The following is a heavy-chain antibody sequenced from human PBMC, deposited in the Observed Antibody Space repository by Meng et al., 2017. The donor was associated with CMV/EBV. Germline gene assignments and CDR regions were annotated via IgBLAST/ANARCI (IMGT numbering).Heavy chain of an antibody. CDR2: ISWNSGSI. V-gene: IGHV3-9*01. CDR3: AKDGAPTRAFDY. J-gene: IGHJ4*02. CDR1: GFTFDDYA. D-gene: IGHD4/OR15-4a*01. Sequence: LSLTCAASGFTFDDYAMHWVRQAPGKGLEWVSGISWNSGSIGYADSVKGRFTISRDNAKNSLYLQMNSLRAEDTALYYCAKDGAPTRAFDYWGQGTLVTVS.